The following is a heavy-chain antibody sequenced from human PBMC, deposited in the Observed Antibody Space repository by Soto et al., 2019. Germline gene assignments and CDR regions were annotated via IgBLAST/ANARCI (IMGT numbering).Heavy chain of an antibody. Sequence: VQLVQSGAEVKKPGASGKVSCKASGNTFTSYAMHWVRQAPGQRLEWMGWINAGNGNTKYSQKFQGRVTITRDTSASTAYMELSSLRSEDTAVYYCARSIVVVTAADYWGQGTLVTVSS. J-gene: IGHJ4*02. CDR3: ARSIVVVTAADY. CDR1: GNTFTSYA. V-gene: IGHV1-3*01. D-gene: IGHD2-21*02. CDR2: INAGNGNT.